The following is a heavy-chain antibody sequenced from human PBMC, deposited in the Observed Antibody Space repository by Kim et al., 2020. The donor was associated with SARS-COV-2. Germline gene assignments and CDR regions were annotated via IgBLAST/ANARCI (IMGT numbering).Heavy chain of an antibody. V-gene: IGHV1-18*04. CDR1: GYTFTSNS. J-gene: IGHJ4*02. Sequence: ASVKVSCKTSGYTFTSNSVSWVRQAPGQGLEWMGWISSYSGQTNYAQKIQGRVTMTTDTSTSTAYMELRTLRSDDTAVYFCARDRGQQLVTGVFDDWGQGTLVTVSS. CDR2: ISSYSGQT. CDR3: ARDRGQQLVTGVFDD. D-gene: IGHD6-13*01.